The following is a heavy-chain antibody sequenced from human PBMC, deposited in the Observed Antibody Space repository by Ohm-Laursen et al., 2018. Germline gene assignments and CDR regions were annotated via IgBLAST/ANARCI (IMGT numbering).Heavy chain of an antibody. V-gene: IGHV5-51*01. CDR3: ARRYASGPDY. Sequence: GESLRISCKGSGYSFSSFWIGWVRQMPGKGLEWMGIIYPGDSDTRYSPSFRGQVTISVDKSINTAYLQWSSLKSSDSAMYYCARRYASGPDYWGPGTLVSVSS. CDR2: IYPGDSDT. D-gene: IGHD6-19*01. CDR1: GYSFSSFW. J-gene: IGHJ4*02.